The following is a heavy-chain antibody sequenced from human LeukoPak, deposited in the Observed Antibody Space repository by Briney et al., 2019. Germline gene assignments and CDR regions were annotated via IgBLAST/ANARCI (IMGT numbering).Heavy chain of an antibody. CDR1: GLSLSTSGVG. J-gene: IGHJ4*02. D-gene: IGHD6-19*01. V-gene: IGHV2-5*01. CDR3: AHRPGRIAVAGGGYFDY. Sequence: SGPTLVKPTQPLTLTCTFSGLSLSTSGVGVGWIRQRPVKALVGLALIYWNDDKRYSPTLKSRLTITKDTSKIQVVLTMTNMDPVDTATYYCAHRPGRIAVAGGGYFDYWGQGTLVTVSS. CDR2: IYWNDDK.